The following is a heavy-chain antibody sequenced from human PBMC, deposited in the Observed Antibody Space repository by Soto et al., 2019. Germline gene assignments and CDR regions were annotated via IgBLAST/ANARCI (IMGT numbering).Heavy chain of an antibody. D-gene: IGHD2-15*01. V-gene: IGHV3-23*01. CDR2: ISGSGGST. CDR1: GFTFSSYA. J-gene: IGHJ5*02. CDR3: AKSPAKVVVAATRWFDP. Sequence: SLRLSCAASGFTFSSYAMSWVRQAPGKGLEWVSAISGSGGSTYYADSVKGRFTISRDNSKNTLYLQMNSLRAEDTAVYYCAKSPAKVVVAATRWFDPWGQGTLVTVSS.